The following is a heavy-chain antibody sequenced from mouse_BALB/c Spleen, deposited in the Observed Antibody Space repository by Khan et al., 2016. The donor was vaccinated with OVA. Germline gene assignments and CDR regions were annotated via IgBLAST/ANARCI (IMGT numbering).Heavy chain of an antibody. CDR1: GFSLTSYG. V-gene: IGHV2-2*02. CDR3: ARNYDYGEGLSY. Sequence: QVQLKESGPGLVQPSQSLSITCTVSGFSLTSYGVPWVRQSPGKGLEWLGVVWSGGSTDYNAAFISRLSISKDNSKSQVFFKLNNLQANDTAIYYCARNYDYGEGLSYWGQGTLVTVSA. D-gene: IGHD2-4*01. J-gene: IGHJ3*01. CDR2: VWSGGST.